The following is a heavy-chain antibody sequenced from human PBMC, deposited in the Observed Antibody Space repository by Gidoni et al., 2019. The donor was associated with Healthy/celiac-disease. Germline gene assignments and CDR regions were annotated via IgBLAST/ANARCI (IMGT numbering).Heavy chain of an antibody. D-gene: IGHD3-22*01. CDR1: GFTFSSYS. V-gene: IGHV3-21*01. CDR2: IISSSSYI. J-gene: IGHJ2*01. Sequence: EVQLVESGGGLVKPGGSLRLSCAASGFTFSSYSMNWVRQAPGKGLDGVSSIISSSSYIYYADSVKVRFTISRDNAKNSLYLQMNSLRAEDTAVYYCARDPNYYDSSGYYYFWYFDLWGRGTLVTVSS. CDR3: ARDPNYYDSSGYYYFWYFDL.